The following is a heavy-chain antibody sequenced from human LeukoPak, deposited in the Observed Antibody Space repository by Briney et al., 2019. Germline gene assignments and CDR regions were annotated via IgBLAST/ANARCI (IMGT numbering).Heavy chain of an antibody. Sequence: GGSLRLSCAASGFTFSSYAMSWVRQAPGKGLEWVSAISGSGGSTYYADSVKGRFTISRDNAKNSLYLQMNSLRAEDTAVYYCARDDLRTSCYEWGQGTLVTVSS. CDR1: GFTFSSYA. CDR3: ARDDLRTSCYE. J-gene: IGHJ4*02. V-gene: IGHV3-23*01. CDR2: ISGSGGST. D-gene: IGHD2-2*01.